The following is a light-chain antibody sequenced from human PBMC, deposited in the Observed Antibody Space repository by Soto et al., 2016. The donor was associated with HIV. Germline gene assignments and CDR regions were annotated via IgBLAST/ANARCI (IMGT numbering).Light chain of an antibody. V-gene: IGKV1-6*01. Sequence: SLSASVGDRVTITCRASQGIKNELAWYQQKPGKAPKLLIYSASSLGGEVPSRFSGSGSGTDFTLTIYSLQPEDSAFYFCLQDYSYPYTFGQGTKLEIK. CDR2: SAS. CDR3: LQDYSYPYT. J-gene: IGKJ2*01. CDR1: QGIKNE.